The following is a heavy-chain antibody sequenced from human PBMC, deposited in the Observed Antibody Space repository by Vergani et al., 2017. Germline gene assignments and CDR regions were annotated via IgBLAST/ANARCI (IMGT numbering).Heavy chain of an antibody. D-gene: IGHD4-17*01. J-gene: IGHJ4*02. CDR1: GFSFNIYG. V-gene: IGHV3-30*02. CDR3: AKDGRENSDYGYFDY. Sequence: QVQLVETGGGVVQPGGSLRLYCATSGFSFNIYGAHWVRPAPGKGLEWVAFIGYDGRIKYNVDSVKGRFTISRDTSKKTLSLQMRSLRADDTAVYYCAKDGRENSDYGYFDYWGQGTLVTVSS. CDR2: IGYDGRIK.